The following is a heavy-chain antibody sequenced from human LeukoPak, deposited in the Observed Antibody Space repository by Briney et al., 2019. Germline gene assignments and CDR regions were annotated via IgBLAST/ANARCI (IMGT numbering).Heavy chain of an antibody. CDR1: GFPFNSYA. Sequence: PGRSLRLSCAASGFPFNSYAMHWVRQAPAKGLEWVAVIWYDGSNKYYADSVKGQFTISRDNSKNTLSLQMSSLRPEDTAVYYCAKGAYLRYFEWLWANWGQGTLVTVSS. CDR3: AKGAYLRYFEWLWAN. J-gene: IGHJ4*02. CDR2: IWYDGSNK. D-gene: IGHD3-9*01. V-gene: IGHV3-33*06.